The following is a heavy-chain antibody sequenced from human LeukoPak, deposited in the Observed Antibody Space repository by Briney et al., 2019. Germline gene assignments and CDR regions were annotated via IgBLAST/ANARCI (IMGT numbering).Heavy chain of an antibody. CDR3: AADLLGAAAYS. D-gene: IGHD6-13*01. V-gene: IGHV1-58*01. J-gene: IGHJ5*02. CDR2: IVVGGGKT. CDR1: GFSFTSSA. Sequence: GASVKVACKASGFSFTSSAVQWVRQARGQRLEWIGWIVVGGGKTQYAQNFQERVTVTRDMSTTTAYMELSSLKSGDTAVYCAADLLGAAAYSWGQGTLVTVSS.